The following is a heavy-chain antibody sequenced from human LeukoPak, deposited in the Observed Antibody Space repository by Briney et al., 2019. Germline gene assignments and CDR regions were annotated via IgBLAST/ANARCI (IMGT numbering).Heavy chain of an antibody. Sequence: SETLSLTCTVSGGSISSSSYYWGWIRQPPGKGLEWIGSIYYSGSTYYNPSLKSRVTISVDTSKNQFSLKLSSVTAADTAVYYCASPRGLRRGSSSGWFEFWGQGTLVTVSS. CDR3: ASPRGLRRGSSSGWFEF. CDR2: IYYSGST. V-gene: IGHV4-39*07. CDR1: GGSISSSSYY. J-gene: IGHJ4*02. D-gene: IGHD5-18*01.